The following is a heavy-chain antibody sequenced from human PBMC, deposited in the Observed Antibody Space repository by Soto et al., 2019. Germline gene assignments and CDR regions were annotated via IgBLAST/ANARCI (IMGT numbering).Heavy chain of an antibody. CDR3: ARRGYCSSTSCYVVHYYGMAV. Sequence: SVKVSCKASGGTFSSYAISWVRQAPGQGLEWMGGIIPIFGTANYAQKFQGRVTITADESTSTAYMELSSLRSEDTAVYYCARRGYCSSTSCYVVHYYGMAVWGQGTTVPVSS. D-gene: IGHD2-2*01. J-gene: IGHJ6*02. CDR2: IIPIFGTA. CDR1: GGTFSSYA. V-gene: IGHV1-69*13.